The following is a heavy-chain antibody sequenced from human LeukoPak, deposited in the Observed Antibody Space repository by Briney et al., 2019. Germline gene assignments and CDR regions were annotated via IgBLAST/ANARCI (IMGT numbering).Heavy chain of an antibody. CDR3: AGLGYSGYGPRSRFDN. Sequence: SVKVSCKASGGTFSNNAISWVRQAPGQGLEWMGGIIPRFTPNYAQHFQGRVTITTDEATTTAYLELSNLRSDDTAVYYCAGLGYSGYGPRSRFDNWGQGTLITVST. CDR2: IIPRFTP. D-gene: IGHD5-12*01. CDR1: GGTFSNNA. J-gene: IGHJ4*02. V-gene: IGHV1-69*05.